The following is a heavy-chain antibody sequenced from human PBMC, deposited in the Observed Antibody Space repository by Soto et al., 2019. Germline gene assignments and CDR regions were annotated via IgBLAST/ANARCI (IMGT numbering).Heavy chain of an antibody. CDR2: ISAYNGNT. CDR3: ATAGGYYYFPPIHFDY. Sequence: QVQLVQSGAEVKKPGASVKVSCKASGYTFTSYGISWVRQAPGQGLEWMGWISAYNGNTNYAQKLQGRVPMTKDTTTSTAYMELRSLRSDDTAVYYCATAGGYYYFPPIHFDYWGQGTLVTVSS. J-gene: IGHJ4*02. V-gene: IGHV1-18*01. D-gene: IGHD3-22*01. CDR1: GYTFTSYG.